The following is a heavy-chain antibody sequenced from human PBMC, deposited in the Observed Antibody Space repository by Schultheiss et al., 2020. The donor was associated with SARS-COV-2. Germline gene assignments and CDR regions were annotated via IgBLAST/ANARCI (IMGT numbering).Heavy chain of an antibody. CDR3: AKGAGWRNYYYYYGMDV. J-gene: IGHJ6*02. CDR2: ISGNGDST. CDR1: GFTFSIYV. V-gene: IGHV3-64*01. D-gene: IGHD6-19*01. Sequence: GESLKISCAASGFTFSIYVMHWVRQAPGKGLEYVSAISGNGDSTYYANSVKGRFTISRDNSKNTLYLQMDSLRAEDTAVYYCAKGAGWRNYYYYYGMDVWGQGTTVTVSS.